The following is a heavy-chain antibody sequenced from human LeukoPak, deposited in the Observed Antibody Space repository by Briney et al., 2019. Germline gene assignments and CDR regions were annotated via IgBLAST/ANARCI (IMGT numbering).Heavy chain of an antibody. Sequence: PGGSLRLACAASGFTVSSNYMSWVRQAPGRGLEWVSVIYSGGSTYYADSVKGRFTISRDNSKNTLFLQMNRLRAGDTAVYYCAGGTVTVVDYWGQGTLVTVSS. CDR1: GFTVSSNY. CDR2: IYSGGST. D-gene: IGHD3-10*01. CDR3: AGGTVTVVDY. V-gene: IGHV3-66*01. J-gene: IGHJ4*02.